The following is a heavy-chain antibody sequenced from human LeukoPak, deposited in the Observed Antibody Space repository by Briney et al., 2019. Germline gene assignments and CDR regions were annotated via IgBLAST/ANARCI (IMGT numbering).Heavy chain of an antibody. CDR2: IIPIFGTA. D-gene: IGHD6-6*01. Sequence: SVKVSCKASGGTFSSYAISWVRQAPGQGLEWMGGIIPIFGTADYAQKFQGRVTITADESTSTAYMELSSLRSEDTAVYYCAREGPEYSRAFDYWGQGTLVTVSS. CDR1: GGTFSSYA. V-gene: IGHV1-69*01. J-gene: IGHJ4*02. CDR3: AREGPEYSRAFDY.